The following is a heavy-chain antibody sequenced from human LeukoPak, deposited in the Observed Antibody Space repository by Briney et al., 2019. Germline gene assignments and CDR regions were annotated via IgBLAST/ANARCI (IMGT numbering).Heavy chain of an antibody. V-gene: IGHV3-48*01. CDR3: AKDIAGMGGMDV. Sequence: GGSLRLSCAASGFTFSSYSMNWDRQAPGKGLEWVSYISSSSSTIYYADSVKGRFTISRDNAKNSLYLQMNSLRAEDTALYYCAKDIAGMGGMDVWGQGTTVTVSS. D-gene: IGHD6-13*01. CDR2: ISSSSSTI. J-gene: IGHJ6*02. CDR1: GFTFSSYS.